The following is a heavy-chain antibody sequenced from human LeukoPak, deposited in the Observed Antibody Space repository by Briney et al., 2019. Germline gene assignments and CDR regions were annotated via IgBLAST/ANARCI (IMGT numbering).Heavy chain of an antibody. CDR2: ISAYNGNT. Sequence: GASVKVSFKASGYTFTSYGISWVRQAPGQGLEWMGWISAYNGNTNYAQKLQGRVTMTTDTSTSTAYMELRSLRSDDTAVYYCASCSSSTSCYGGGYYYYYYGMDVWGQGTTVTVSS. CDR3: ASCSSSTSCYGGGYYYYYYGMDV. CDR1: GYTFTSYG. V-gene: IGHV1-18*01. D-gene: IGHD2-2*01. J-gene: IGHJ6*02.